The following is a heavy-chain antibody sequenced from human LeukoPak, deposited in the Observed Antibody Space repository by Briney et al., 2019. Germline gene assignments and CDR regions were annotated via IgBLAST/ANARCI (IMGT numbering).Heavy chain of an antibody. CDR3: AKASPHGGETY. D-gene: IGHD5-24*01. CDR1: GFTFSTYA. Sequence: GWSLRLSCAASGFTFSTYAMSWGRQAPEKGLDGVSSISGSSTGWITYYADSVKGRFTISRDNSKNTLYLQMNSLRAEDTAVYYCAKASPHGGETYWGQGTLVTVSS. V-gene: IGHV3-23*01. CDR2: ISGSSTGWIT. J-gene: IGHJ4*02.